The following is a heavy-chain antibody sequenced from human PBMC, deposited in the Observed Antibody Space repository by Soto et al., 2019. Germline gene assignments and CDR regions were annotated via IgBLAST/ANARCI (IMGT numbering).Heavy chain of an antibody. CDR2: IKSDGSST. D-gene: IGHD3-10*01. Sequence: EVQLVESGGGSVQPGGSLRLSCAASGFTFSSYWMHWVRQAPGKGLVWVSRIKSDGSSTSYADSVKGRFTISRDNAKNTRFLHMNSLRAEDTAGYYCRRDGSGTYNNWFDPWGQGTLVTVSS. CDR1: GFTFSSYW. CDR3: RRDGSGTYNNWFDP. V-gene: IGHV3-74*01. J-gene: IGHJ5*02.